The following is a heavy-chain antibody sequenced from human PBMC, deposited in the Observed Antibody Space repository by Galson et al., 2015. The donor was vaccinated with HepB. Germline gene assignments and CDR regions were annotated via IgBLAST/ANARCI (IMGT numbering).Heavy chain of an antibody. CDR1: GYTFTSYD. V-gene: IGHV1-8*01. J-gene: IGHJ1*01. CDR2: MNPNSGNT. D-gene: IGHD4-17*01. CDR3: ARGPGDDYGDYGEYFQH. Sequence: SVKVSCKASGYTFTSYDINWVRQATGQGLEWMGWMNPNSGNTGYAQKFQGRVTMTGNTSISTAYMELSSLRSEDTAVYYCARGPGDDYGDYGEYFQHWGQGTLVTVSS.